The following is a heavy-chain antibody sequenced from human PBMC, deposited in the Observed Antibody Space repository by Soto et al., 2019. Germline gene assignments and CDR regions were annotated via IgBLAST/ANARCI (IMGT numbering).Heavy chain of an antibody. CDR2: IIPIIGII. CDR3: AGDPDSHYNDSHASSYP. D-gene: IGHD4-4*01. Sequence: QVQLVQSGAEVKKPGSSVKVSCKASGGTFSTYTITWVRQAPGQGLEWMGRIIPIIGIINYAQKFQGRVTISADKFTGTAYMELTGLRSDDTAVYYCAGDPDSHYNDSHASSYPLGQGTLVTVS. J-gene: IGHJ5*02. V-gene: IGHV1-69*08. CDR1: GGTFSTYT.